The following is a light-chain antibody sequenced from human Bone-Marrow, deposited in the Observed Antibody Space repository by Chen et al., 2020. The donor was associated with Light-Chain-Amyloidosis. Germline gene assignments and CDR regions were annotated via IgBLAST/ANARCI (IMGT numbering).Light chain of an antibody. J-gene: IGKJ2*01. V-gene: IGKV3-11*01. Sequence: EIVLPQSPATLPLSPGERAALSCRASQRISKFLAWYQHKPGQAPRLLIYDASIRATGIPARFSGSGSGTDFTLTINSLEPEDFAVYYCQERTNWPLYTFGQGTKLEI. CDR2: DAS. CDR1: QRISKF. CDR3: QERTNWPLYT.